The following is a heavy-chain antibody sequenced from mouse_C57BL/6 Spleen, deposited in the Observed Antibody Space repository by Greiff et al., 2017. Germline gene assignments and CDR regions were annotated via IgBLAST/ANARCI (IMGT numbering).Heavy chain of an antibody. Sequence: EVKLLESGAELVRPGASVKLSCTASGFNIKDDYMHWVKQRPEQGLEWIGWIDPENGETEYASKFQGKATITADTSSNTAYLQLRSLTSEDTAVYYGTLYYGSSYFAYWGQGTLVTVSA. J-gene: IGHJ3*01. CDR1: GFNIKDDY. CDR3: TLYYGSSYFAY. V-gene: IGHV14-4*01. D-gene: IGHD1-1*01. CDR2: IDPENGET.